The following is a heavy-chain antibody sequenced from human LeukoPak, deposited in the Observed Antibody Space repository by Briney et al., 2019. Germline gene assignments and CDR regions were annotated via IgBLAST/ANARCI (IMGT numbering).Heavy chain of an antibody. J-gene: IGHJ5*02. CDR2: ISGSGDST. V-gene: IGHV3-23*01. CDR1: GFTLSSYA. CDR3: AKDPYSSGPYNWFDP. D-gene: IGHD6-19*01. Sequence: GGSLRLSCAASGFTLSSYAMSWVRQGPGKGLEWVSAISGSGDSTYYADSVKGLFTISRDNSKNTLYLQMNRLRAEDTAVYYCAKDPYSSGPYNWFDPWGQGTLVTVSS.